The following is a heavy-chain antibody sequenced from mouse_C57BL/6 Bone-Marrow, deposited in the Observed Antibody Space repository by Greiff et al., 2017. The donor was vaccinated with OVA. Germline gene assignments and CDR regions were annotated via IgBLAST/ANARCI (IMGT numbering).Heavy chain of an antibody. V-gene: IGHV2-2*01. CDR3: ASPYDYGDGLSFDV. Sequence: QVHVKQSGPGLVQPSQCLSITCTASGFSLTSYGVHWVRQSPGKGLEWLGVIWRGGSRAYNAAFISRLSISKDNSKSQDFFEMNSLQADDTAIYYCASPYDYGDGLSFDVWGTGTTVTVSS. CDR2: IWRGGSR. CDR1: GFSLTSYG. D-gene: IGHD2-4*01. J-gene: IGHJ1*03.